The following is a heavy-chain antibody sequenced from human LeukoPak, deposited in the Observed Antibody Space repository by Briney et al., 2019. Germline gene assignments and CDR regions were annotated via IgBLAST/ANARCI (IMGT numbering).Heavy chain of an antibody. CDR3: AKGTGDYEEYYFDY. CDR2: ISWNSGSI. V-gene: IGHV3-9*01. Sequence: PGGSLRLSCAASGFTFDDYAMHLVRQAPGKGLEWVSGISWNSGSIGYADSVKGRFTISRDNAKNSLYLQMNSLRAEDTALYYCAKGTGDYEEYYFDYWGQGTLVTVSS. D-gene: IGHD4-17*01. J-gene: IGHJ4*02. CDR1: GFTFDDYA.